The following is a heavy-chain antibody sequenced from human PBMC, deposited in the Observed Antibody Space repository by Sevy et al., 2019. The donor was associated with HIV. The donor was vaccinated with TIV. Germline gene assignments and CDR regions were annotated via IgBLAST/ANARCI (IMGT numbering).Heavy chain of an antibody. V-gene: IGHV4-59*01. CDR3: ARSRHTHYYGSGLDY. CDR1: GGSISSYY. Sequence: SESLSLTCTVSGGSISSYYWSWIRQPPGKGLEWIGYIYYSGSTNYNPSLKSRVTISVDTSKNQFSLKLSSVTAADTAVYYCARSRHTHYYGSGLDYWGQGTLVTVSS. J-gene: IGHJ4*02. D-gene: IGHD3-10*01. CDR2: IYYSGST.